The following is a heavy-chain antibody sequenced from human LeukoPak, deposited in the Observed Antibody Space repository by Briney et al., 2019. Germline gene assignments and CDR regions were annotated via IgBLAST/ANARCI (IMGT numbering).Heavy chain of an antibody. V-gene: IGHV4-39*01. D-gene: IGHD2-15*01. Sequence: PSETLSLTCTGSGGSISSSSYYWGWIRQPPGKGLEWIGSIYYSGSTYYNPSLKSRVTISVDTSKNQFSLKLGSVTAADTAVYYCARQDVVVVAATPDVFDYWGQGTLVTVSS. CDR1: GGSISSSSYY. CDR3: ARQDVVVVAATPDVFDY. CDR2: IYYSGST. J-gene: IGHJ4*02.